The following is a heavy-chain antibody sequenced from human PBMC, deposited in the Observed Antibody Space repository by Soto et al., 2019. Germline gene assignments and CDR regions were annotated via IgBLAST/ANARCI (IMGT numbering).Heavy chain of an antibody. J-gene: IGHJ6*02. D-gene: IGHD3-3*01. Sequence: SVKVSCKAPGGTFSSYAISWVRQAPGQGLEWMGGIIPIFGTANYAQKFQGRVTITADESTSTAYMELSSLRSEDTAVYYCASSLYYDFWSGPPGGMDVWGQGTTVTVSS. CDR1: GGTFSSYA. CDR2: IIPIFGTA. V-gene: IGHV1-69*13. CDR3: ASSLYYDFWSGPPGGMDV.